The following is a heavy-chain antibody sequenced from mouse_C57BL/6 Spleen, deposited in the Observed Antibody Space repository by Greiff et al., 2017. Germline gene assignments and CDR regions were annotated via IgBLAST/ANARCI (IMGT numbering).Heavy chain of an antibody. D-gene: IGHD2-3*01. Sequence: QVQLKQSGAELARPGASVKMSCKASGYTFTSYTMHWVKQRPGPGLEWIGYINPSSGYTKYNQKFKDQATLTADKSSSTAYMQLSSLTSEDSAVXYWARDVYDFGFYAMDYWGQGTSVTVSS. CDR1: GYTFTSYT. CDR2: INPSSGYT. V-gene: IGHV1-4*01. CDR3: ARDVYDFGFYAMDY. J-gene: IGHJ4*01.